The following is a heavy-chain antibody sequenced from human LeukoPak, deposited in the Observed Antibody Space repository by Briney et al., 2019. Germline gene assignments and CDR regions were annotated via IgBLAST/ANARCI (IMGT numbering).Heavy chain of an antibody. V-gene: IGHV3-7*01. CDR2: INQGGSEK. D-gene: IGHD6-13*01. J-gene: IGHJ4*02. CDR1: GFTFSIYW. Sequence: GGSLRLSCAASGFTFSIYWMSWVRQAPGKGLEWGANINQGGSEKYYVDSVEGRFTISRDNAKNSLYLQMNSLRAEDTALYYCARAAPTGTVDYWGQGTLVTVSS. CDR3: ARAAPTGTVDY.